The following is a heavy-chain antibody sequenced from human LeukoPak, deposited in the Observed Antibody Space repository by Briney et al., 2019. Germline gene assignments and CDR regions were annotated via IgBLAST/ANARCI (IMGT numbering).Heavy chain of an antibody. D-gene: IGHD7-27*01. Sequence: SVKVSCKASGGTFSSYTISWVRQAPGQGLEWMGRIIPILGIANYAQKFQGRVTITADKSTSTAYMELSSLRSEDTAVYYCATTSTGGYFYYYYMDVWGKGTTVTVSS. J-gene: IGHJ6*03. CDR1: GGTFSSYT. CDR3: ATTSTGGYFYYYYMDV. CDR2: IIPILGIA. V-gene: IGHV1-69*02.